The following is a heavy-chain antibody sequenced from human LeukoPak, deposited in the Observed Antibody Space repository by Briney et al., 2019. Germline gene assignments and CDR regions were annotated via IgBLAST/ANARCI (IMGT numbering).Heavy chain of an antibody. V-gene: IGHV3-7*01. D-gene: IGHD5-24*01. J-gene: IGHJ4*02. Sequence: PGGSLRLSCATSGFTFSTYWMSWVRQAPGKGLEWVANIKQDGSEKYYVDSVKGRFTIPRDNAKNSLYLQMNSLRAEDTAVYYCANGDGFDYWGQGTLVTVSS. CDR2: IKQDGSEK. CDR3: ANGDGFDY. CDR1: GFTFSTYW.